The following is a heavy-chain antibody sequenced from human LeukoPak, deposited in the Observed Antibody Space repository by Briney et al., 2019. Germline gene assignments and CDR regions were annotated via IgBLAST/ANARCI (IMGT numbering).Heavy chain of an antibody. Sequence: PGRSLRLSCAASGFTFSDYAMHWVRQVPGKGLEWVAVIWYDGSNKYHADSVKGRFTIPRDNSKNTLYLEMNSLKVEDTAVYYCAREGKAAGTSGWIDPWGQGTLVTVSS. CDR1: GFTFSDYA. J-gene: IGHJ5*02. V-gene: IGHV3-33*01. CDR2: IWYDGSNK. CDR3: AREGKAAGTSGWIDP. D-gene: IGHD6-13*01.